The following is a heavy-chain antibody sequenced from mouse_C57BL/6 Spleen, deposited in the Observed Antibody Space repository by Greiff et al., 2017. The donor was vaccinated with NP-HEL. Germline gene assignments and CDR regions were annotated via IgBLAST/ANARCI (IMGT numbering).Heavy chain of an antibody. CDR1: GYTFTDYY. D-gene: IGHD2-4*01. J-gene: IGHJ3*01. CDR3: ARAGLRSWFAY. V-gene: IGHV1-26*01. CDR2: INPNNGGT. Sequence: EVQLQQSGPELVKPGASVKISCKASGYTFTDYYMNWVKQSHGKSLEWIGDINPNNGGTSYNQKFKGKATLTVDKSSSTAYMELRSLTSEDSAVYYCARAGLRSWFAYWGQGTLVTVSA.